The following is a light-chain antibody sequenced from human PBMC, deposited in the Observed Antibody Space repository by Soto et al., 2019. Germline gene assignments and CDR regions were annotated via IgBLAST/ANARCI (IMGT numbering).Light chain of an antibody. J-gene: IGLJ1*01. CDR1: RGDVGAYNY. CDR2: EGT. CDR3: SSFPSRFTCV. V-gene: IGLV2-14*01. Sequence: QSLPNRPAAVSWPPGQSIAISCSGARGDVGAYNYVSWYQQHPGKAPKLMISEGTKRPSGVSDRFSGSKSGNTASLTISGLQAEEDADYYCSSFPSRFTCVFGTENSSPS.